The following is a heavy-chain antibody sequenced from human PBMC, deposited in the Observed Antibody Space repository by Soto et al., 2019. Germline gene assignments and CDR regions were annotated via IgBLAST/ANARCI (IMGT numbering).Heavy chain of an antibody. CDR1: GFTFDDYA. Sequence: EVQLVESGGGLVQPGRSLRLSCAASGFTFDDYAMHWVRQPPGKGLEWVSGIAWNSGKIGYADSVKGRFTISRDNAKNSLYLQMNSLRAEDTALYYCAKDAGATKYYFDYSGQGSLVTVSS. CDR2: IAWNSGKI. V-gene: IGHV3-9*01. CDR3: AKDAGATKYYFDY. J-gene: IGHJ4*02. D-gene: IGHD5-12*01.